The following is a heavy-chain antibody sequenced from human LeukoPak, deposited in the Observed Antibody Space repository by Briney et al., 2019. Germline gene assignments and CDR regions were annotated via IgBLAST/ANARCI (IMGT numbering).Heavy chain of an antibody. CDR2: IYSGGST. J-gene: IGHJ4*02. CDR3: ARDLTGYSSGFDY. V-gene: IGHV3-66*01. Sequence: GGSLTLSCAASGFTVSSNYMSWVRQAPGKGLEWVSVIYSGGSTYYADSVKGRFTISRDNSKNTLYLQMNSLRAEDTAVYYCARDLTGYSSGFDYWGQGTLVTVSS. CDR1: GFTVSSNY. D-gene: IGHD6-19*01.